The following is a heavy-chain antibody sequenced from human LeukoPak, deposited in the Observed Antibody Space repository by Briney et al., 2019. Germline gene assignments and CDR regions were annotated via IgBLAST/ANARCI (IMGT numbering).Heavy chain of an antibody. V-gene: IGHV4-59*01. CDR1: GGSISSYY. Sequence: PSETLSLTCTVSGGSISSYYWSWIRQPPGKGLEWIGYIYYSGSTNYNPSLKSRFTISVDTSKNQFSLKLSSVTAADTAVYYCARDLSWPEVYFDCWGQGTLVTVSS. J-gene: IGHJ4*02. CDR2: IYYSGST. D-gene: IGHD1-14*01. CDR3: ARDLSWPEVYFDC.